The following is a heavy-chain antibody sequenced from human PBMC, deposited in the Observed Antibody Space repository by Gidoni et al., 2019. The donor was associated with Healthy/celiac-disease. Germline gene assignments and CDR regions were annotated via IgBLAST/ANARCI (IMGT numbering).Heavy chain of an antibody. CDR3: AKMHYYDSSGYYTPTV. J-gene: IGHJ4*02. V-gene: IGHV3-23*01. CDR1: GFPFISYA. Sequence: EVQLLESGGGLVQPGGSLRPPCAASGFPFISYAMSWVRQAPGKGLEWVSAISGSGGSTYYADSVKGRFTISRDNSKNTLYLQMNSLRAEDTAVYYCAKMHYYDSSGYYTPTVWGQGTLVTVSS. D-gene: IGHD3-22*01. CDR2: ISGSGGST.